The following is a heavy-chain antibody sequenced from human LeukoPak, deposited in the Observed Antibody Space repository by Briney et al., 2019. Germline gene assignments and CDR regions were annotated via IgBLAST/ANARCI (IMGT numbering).Heavy chain of an antibody. CDR1: GFTFSSYE. CDR2: ISYDGPNK. J-gene: IGHJ4*02. D-gene: IGHD6-19*01. CDR3: ARGVRIAVAGNIDY. V-gene: IGHV3-30*04. Sequence: GGSLRLSCAASGFTFSSYEMNWVRQAPGKGLEWVAVISYDGPNKNYADSVKGRFTISRDNSKNTLYLRMNSLRAEDTAVYYCARGVRIAVAGNIDYWGQGTLVTVSS.